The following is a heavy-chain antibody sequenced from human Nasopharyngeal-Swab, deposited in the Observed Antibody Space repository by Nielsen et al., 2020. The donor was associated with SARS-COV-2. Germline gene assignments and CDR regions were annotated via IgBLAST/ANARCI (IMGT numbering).Heavy chain of an antibody. CDR2: IYHSGST. CDR1: GGSISSGSYY. D-gene: IGHD2-2*01. J-gene: IGHJ5*02. CDR3: ARIVVVPAASVRIRGWFDP. Sequence: SETLSLTCTVSGGSISSGSYYWGWIRQPPGKGLEWIGSIYHSGSTYYNPSLKSRVTISVDTSKNQFSLRLSSVTPADTAVYYCARIVVVPAASVRIRGWFDPWGQGTLVTVSS. V-gene: IGHV4-39*07.